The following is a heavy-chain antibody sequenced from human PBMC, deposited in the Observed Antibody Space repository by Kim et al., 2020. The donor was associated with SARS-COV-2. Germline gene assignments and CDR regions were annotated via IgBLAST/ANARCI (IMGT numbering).Heavy chain of an antibody. J-gene: IGHJ4*02. D-gene: IGHD3-22*01. CDR3: ARDHPLLQFDDY. Sequence: GGSLRLSCAASGFTFSSYSMNWVRQAPGKGLEWVSSISSSSSYIYYADSVKGRFTISRDNAKNSLYLQMNSLRAEDTAVYYCARDHPLLQFDDYWGQGTLVTVSS. V-gene: IGHV3-21*01. CDR2: ISSSSSYI. CDR1: GFTFSSYS.